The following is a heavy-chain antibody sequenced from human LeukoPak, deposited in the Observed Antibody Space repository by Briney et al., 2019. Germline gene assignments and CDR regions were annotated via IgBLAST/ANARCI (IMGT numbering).Heavy chain of an antibody. CDR1: GGSFSGYY. CDR3: ARTKLNYGSGSYPFDY. D-gene: IGHD3-10*01. J-gene: IGHJ4*02. V-gene: IGHV4-34*01. CDR2: INHSGST. Sequence: SETLSLTCAVYGGSFSGYYWSWIRQPLGKGLEWIGEINHSGSTNYNPSLKSRVTISVDTSKNQFSLKLSSVTAADTAVYYCARTKLNYGSGSYPFDYWGQGTLVTVSS.